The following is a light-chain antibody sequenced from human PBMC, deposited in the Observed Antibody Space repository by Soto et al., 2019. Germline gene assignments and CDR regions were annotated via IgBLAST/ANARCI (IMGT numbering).Light chain of an antibody. J-gene: IGKJ2*01. CDR1: QTINNN. CDR2: GAS. V-gene: IGKV3-15*01. CDR3: QHYNNWPFT. Sequence: VMTQAPATLSVSPGERATLSCRASQTINNNVAWYQLKDGQVPRLVIYGASTRATDIPARFSGSGSGTEFTLTISSLQSEDFAVYYCQHYNNWPFTFGQGTKVDIK.